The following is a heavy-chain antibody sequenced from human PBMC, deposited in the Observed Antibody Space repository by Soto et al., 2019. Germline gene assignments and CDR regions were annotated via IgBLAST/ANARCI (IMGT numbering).Heavy chain of an antibody. CDR3: AKGRDGFKSPDF. CDR1: GFTFEDYA. CDR2: ISWNRGSI. V-gene: IGHV3-9*01. J-gene: IGHJ4*02. Sequence: EVQLVESGGGLVQPGRSLRLSCAGSGFTFEDYAMHWVRQAPGKGLEWVSSISWNRGSIGYADSVQGRFTLSRDNAKNSLYLQMNSLRVEDSALYFCAKGRDGFKSPDFWGQGTLVTVSS. D-gene: IGHD5-12*01.